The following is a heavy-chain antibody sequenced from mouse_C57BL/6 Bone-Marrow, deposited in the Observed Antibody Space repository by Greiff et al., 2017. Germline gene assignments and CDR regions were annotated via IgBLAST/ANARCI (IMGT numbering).Heavy chain of an antibody. J-gene: IGHJ2*01. CDR3: AREESSMVTYYLDY. CDR1: GYTFTSYW. CDR2: IDPTDSYT. D-gene: IGHD2-2*01. V-gene: IGHV1-59*01. Sequence: QVQLQQPGAELVRPGTSVKLSCKASGYTFTSYWMHWVKQRPGQGLEWIGEIDPTDSYTKYNQKFKGKSTLTVDKSSSTAYLQLSSLTSEDSAVYYDAREESSMVTYYLDYWGQGTTLTVSS.